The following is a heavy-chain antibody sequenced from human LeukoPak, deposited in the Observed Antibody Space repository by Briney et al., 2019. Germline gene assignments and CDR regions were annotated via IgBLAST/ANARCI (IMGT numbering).Heavy chain of an antibody. V-gene: IGHV3-11*04. J-gene: IGHJ4*02. CDR2: ISSGGSTI. CDR3: ARDPTIIVVVPAARRGFFDY. CDR1: GFTFSDYY. D-gene: IGHD2-2*01. Sequence: GGSLRLSCAASGFTFSDYYMSWIRQAPGKGLEWVSYISSGGSTIKYADSVKGRFTVSRDNAKNSLYLQMNSLRAEDTAVYYCARDPTIIVVVPAARRGFFDYWGQGTLVTVSS.